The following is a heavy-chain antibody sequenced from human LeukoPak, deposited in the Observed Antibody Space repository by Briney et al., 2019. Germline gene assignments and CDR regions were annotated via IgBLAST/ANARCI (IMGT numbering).Heavy chain of an antibody. V-gene: IGHV3-7*01. Sequence: GGSLRLSCVASGFTFSSYWMSWFRQAPGKGLEWVANIKEDGSEKYYADYVKSRFTISRDNAKNSLSLQMSSLRDEDTAVFYCARSRTAYYNVYADFWGQGTLVTVSS. J-gene: IGHJ4*02. CDR1: GFTFSSYW. CDR3: ARSRTAYYNVYADF. D-gene: IGHD1-26*01. CDR2: IKEDGSEK.